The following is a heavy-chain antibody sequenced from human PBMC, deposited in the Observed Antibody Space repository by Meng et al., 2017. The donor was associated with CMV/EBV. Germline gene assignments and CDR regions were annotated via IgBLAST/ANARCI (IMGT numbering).Heavy chain of an antibody. CDR1: GFTFSSYG. J-gene: IGHJ4*02. D-gene: IGHD3-22*01. V-gene: IGHV3-30*18. Sequence: SGFTFSSYGMHWVRQAPGKGLEWVAVISDDGSNKYYADSVKGRFTISRDNSKNTLYLQMNSLRAEDTAVYYCAKSGYYYDSSGYYPDYWGQGTLVTVSS. CDR3: AKSGYYYDSSGYYPDY. CDR2: ISDDGSNK.